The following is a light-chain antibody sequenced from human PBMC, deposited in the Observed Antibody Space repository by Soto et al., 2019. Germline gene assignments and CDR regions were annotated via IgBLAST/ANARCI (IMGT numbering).Light chain of an antibody. J-gene: IGLJ2*01. CDR2: DVN. V-gene: IGLV2-14*01. CDR1: SSDVGGYNY. Sequence: QSVLTQPASVSGSPGQSITISCTGTSSDVGGYNYVSWYQQHPGKAPKLMIYDVNNRPSGVSNRFSGSKSGNTASLTISGLQAEDEDDYYCSSYTSSSTLVVFGAGTKLTVL. CDR3: SSYTSSSTLVV.